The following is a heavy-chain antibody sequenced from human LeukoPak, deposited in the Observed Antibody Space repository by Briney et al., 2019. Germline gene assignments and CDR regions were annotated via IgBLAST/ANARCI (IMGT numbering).Heavy chain of an antibody. Sequence: GGSLRLSCAASGFTFSSYAMSWVRQAPGKGLEWVSAISGSGGSTYYADSVKGRFTISRDKSKNTLYLQMNSLRAEDTAVYYCAKDFGFVVTGTVDYWGQGTLVTVSS. V-gene: IGHV3-23*01. D-gene: IGHD2-15*01. J-gene: IGHJ4*02. CDR3: AKDFGFVVTGTVDY. CDR1: GFTFSSYA. CDR2: ISGSGGST.